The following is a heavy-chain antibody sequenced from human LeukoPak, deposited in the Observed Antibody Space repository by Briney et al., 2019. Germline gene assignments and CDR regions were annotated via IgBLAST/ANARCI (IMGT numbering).Heavy chain of an antibody. CDR2: VTGSGGGT. V-gene: IGHV3-23*01. Sequence: PGGSLRLSCSVSGFIFSNFAMGWVRPAPGKGLEWVSAVTGSGGGTYYADSVKGRFTISRDNSKNTLYMQLNSLRAEDTAVYYCAKASRAGAVHFDYWGQGTLVTVSS. CDR1: GFIFSNFA. D-gene: IGHD1-26*01. CDR3: AKASRAGAVHFDY. J-gene: IGHJ4*02.